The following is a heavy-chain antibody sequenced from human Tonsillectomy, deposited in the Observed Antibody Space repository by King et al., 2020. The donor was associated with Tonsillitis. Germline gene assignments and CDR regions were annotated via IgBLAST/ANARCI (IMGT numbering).Heavy chain of an antibody. CDR3: TRGGDYDSGYYYGMDV. CDR2: IRSKANSYST. D-gene: IGHD4-17*01. J-gene: IGHJ6*02. V-gene: IGHV3-73*02. Sequence: VQLVESGGGLVQPGGSLTLSCAASGFTFSGAAMHWVRQASGKGLEWVGLIRSKANSYSTVYAASVTGRFTVSRDDSKKTAYLQVNSLKTEDTAVYYCTRGGDYDSGYYYGMDVWGQGTTVTVSS. CDR1: GFTFSGAA.